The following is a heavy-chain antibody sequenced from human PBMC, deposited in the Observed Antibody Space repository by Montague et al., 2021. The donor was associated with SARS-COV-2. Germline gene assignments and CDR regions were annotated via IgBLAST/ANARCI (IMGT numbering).Heavy chain of an antibody. CDR3: GSPIVVGTAPNYYGMDV. V-gene: IGHV4-39*01. CDR2: IYYSGST. Sequence: SETLSLTCSVSGGSISSTSYYWGWIRQPPGKGLEWIGSIYYSGSTYYNPSLRSRVTISVDTSKNQFSLKLSSVTAADTAVYYCGSPIVVGTAPNYYGMDVWGQGTTVTVSS. J-gene: IGHJ6*02. CDR1: GGSISSTSYY. D-gene: IGHD2-21*02.